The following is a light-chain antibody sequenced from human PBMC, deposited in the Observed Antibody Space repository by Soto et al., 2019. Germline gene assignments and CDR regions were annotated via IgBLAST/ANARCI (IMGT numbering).Light chain of an antibody. CDR3: QQYHTFSIA. V-gene: IGKV1-5*01. J-gene: IGKJ5*01. Sequence: DIQMTQSPSTLSASVGDSVTVTCRALQSISTWLAWYHQKPGRAPKLLIYDAASMESGVPSRFSGSGSGTDFTLTISGLQPYDFATYYCQQYHTFSIAFGQGTRLEIK. CDR2: DAA. CDR1: QSISTW.